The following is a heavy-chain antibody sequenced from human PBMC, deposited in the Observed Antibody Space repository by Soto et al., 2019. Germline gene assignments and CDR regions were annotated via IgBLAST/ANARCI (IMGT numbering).Heavy chain of an antibody. CDR1: GFTFSSYG. Sequence: QVQLVESGGGVVQPGRSLRLSCAASGFTFSSYGMHWVRQAPGKGLEWVAVISYDGSNKYYADSLKGRFTISRDNSKNTLYLQMNSLRVEDTAVYYCAKDPRYCSSTSCYQVRGDHYYYYYMDVGGKGTTVTVSS. CDR3: AKDPRYCSSTSCYQVRGDHYYYYYMDV. V-gene: IGHV3-30*18. J-gene: IGHJ6*03. D-gene: IGHD2-2*01. CDR2: ISYDGSNK.